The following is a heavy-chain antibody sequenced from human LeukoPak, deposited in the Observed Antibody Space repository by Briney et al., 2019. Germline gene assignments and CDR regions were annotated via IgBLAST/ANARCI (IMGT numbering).Heavy chain of an antibody. CDR3: AKSSSSTTYFDY. D-gene: IGHD6-6*01. CDR2: ISGSGGST. V-gene: IGHV3-23*01. J-gene: IGHJ4*02. Sequence: GGSLRLSCAASGFTVSSNYMSWVRQAPGKGLEWVSAISGSGGSTYYADSVKGRFTISRDNSKNTLYLQMNSLRAEDTAVYYCAKSSSSTTYFDYWGQGTLVTVSS. CDR1: GFTVSSNY.